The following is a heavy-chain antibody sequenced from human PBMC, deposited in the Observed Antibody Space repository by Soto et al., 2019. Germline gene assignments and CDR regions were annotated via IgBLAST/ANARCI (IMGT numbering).Heavy chain of an antibody. J-gene: IGHJ4*02. CDR1: GDTFTFYS. CDR2: INPILSMS. Sequence: QVQLVQSGAEVKRPGSSVKVSCKASGDTFTFYSINWVRQAPGLGLEWMGRINPILSMSNYAQRFQGRVTITADKSTRTAYMELSSLRCEDTAIYYCASSYGSGYRAFDYWGQGALVTVSS. CDR3: ASSYGSGYRAFDY. V-gene: IGHV1-69*02. D-gene: IGHD3-10*01.